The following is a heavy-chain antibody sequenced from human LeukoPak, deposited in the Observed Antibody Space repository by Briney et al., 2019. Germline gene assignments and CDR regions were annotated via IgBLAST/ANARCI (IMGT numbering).Heavy chain of an antibody. CDR2: INPNSGGT. CDR1: GYTFTVYY. J-gene: IGHJ3*01. Sequence: ASLKVSCKASGYTFTVYYIHWVRQASGQGLEWVGWINPNSGGTNYAQKFRGRVTMTSDASISTAYMELSRLRSDDTAVYYCARDRDFWSGTSPFHVWGQGTMVAVSS. V-gene: IGHV1-2*02. D-gene: IGHD3-3*01. CDR3: ARDRDFWSGTSPFHV.